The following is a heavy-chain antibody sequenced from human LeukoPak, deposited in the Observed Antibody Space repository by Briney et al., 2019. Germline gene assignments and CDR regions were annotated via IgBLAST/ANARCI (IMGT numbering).Heavy chain of an antibody. CDR2: IIPILGIA. CDR1: GYTFTSYA. D-gene: IGHD3-22*01. CDR3: ARSYYYDSSGYYYQYYFDY. J-gene: IGHJ4*02. Sequence: SVKVSCKASGYTFTSYAISWVRQAPGQGLEWMGRIIPILGIANYAQKFQGRVTITADKSTSTAYMELSSLRSEDTAVYYCARSYYYDSSGYYYQYYFDYWGQGTLVTVSS. V-gene: IGHV1-69*04.